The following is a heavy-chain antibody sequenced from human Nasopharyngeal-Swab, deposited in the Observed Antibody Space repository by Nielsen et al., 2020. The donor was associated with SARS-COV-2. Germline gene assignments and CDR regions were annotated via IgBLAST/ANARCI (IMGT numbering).Heavy chain of an antibody. D-gene: IGHD5-24*01. V-gene: IGHV1-3*01. CDR2: INAGNGNT. J-gene: IGHJ4*02. CDR1: GYTFTSYA. CDR3: ARAREMATGDY. Sequence: ASVKVSCKASGYTFTSYAMHWVRQAPGQRLEWMGWINAGNGNTKYSQKFQGRVTMTRDTSISTAYMELSRLRSDDTAVYYCARAREMATGDYWGQGTLVTVSS.